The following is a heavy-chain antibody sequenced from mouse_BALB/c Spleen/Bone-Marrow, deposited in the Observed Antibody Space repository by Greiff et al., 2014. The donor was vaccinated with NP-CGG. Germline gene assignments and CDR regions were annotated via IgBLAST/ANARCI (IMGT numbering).Heavy chain of an antibody. CDR3: TRDLYDGYYYYAMDY. Sequence: EVQVVESGGGLVKPGGSLKLSCAASGFTFSSYTTSWVRQTPEKRLEWVATISSGGSYTYYPDSVKGRFTISRDNAKNTLYLQMSSLKSEDTAMYYCTRDLYDGYYYYAMDYWGQGTSVTVSS. CDR1: GFTFSSYT. J-gene: IGHJ4*01. CDR2: ISSGGSYT. D-gene: IGHD2-3*01. V-gene: IGHV5-6-4*01.